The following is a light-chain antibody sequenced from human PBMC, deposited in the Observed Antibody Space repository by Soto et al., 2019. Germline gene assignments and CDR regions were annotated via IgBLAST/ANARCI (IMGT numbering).Light chain of an antibody. CDR3: QQRNSWTLIT. Sequence: DIAVTQSPSTLSLTPGESSMLSCRASQSVSSYLAWYQQKPGQAPRLLIYDAARRASGVPARFRGSGSGTDFTLTISSLEPEDFALYYCQQRNSWTLITFGQGTRLEIK. CDR2: DAA. CDR1: QSVSSY. V-gene: IGKV3-11*01. J-gene: IGKJ5*01.